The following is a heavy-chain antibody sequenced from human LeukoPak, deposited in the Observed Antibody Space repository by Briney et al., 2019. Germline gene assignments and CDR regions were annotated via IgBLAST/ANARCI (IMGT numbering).Heavy chain of an antibody. J-gene: IGHJ4*02. D-gene: IGHD2-15*01. CDR3: AKSGLNRFDY. CDR2: ISSSDRTI. CDR1: GFTLSSYE. Sequence: GGSLRLSCAASGFTLSSYEMSWVRQAPGKGLEWVSYISSSDRTIYYADSVKGRFTISRDNAKNSLYLQVNSLRAEDTAVYYCAKSGLNRFDYWGQGTLVTVSS. V-gene: IGHV3-48*03.